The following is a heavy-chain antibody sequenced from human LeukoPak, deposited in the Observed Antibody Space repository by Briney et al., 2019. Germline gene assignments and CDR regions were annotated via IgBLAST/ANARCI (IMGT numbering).Heavy chain of an antibody. CDR1: GYTFTSYG. D-gene: IGHD3-10*01. CDR3: ARSMVRGVIIGVDY. Sequence: ASVKVSCKASGYTFTSYGISWVRQATGQGLEWMGWMNPNSGNTGYAQKFQGRVTMTRNTSISTAYMEVSSLRSEDTAVYYCARSMVRGVIIGVDYWGQGTLVTVSS. V-gene: IGHV1-8*02. CDR2: MNPNSGNT. J-gene: IGHJ4*02.